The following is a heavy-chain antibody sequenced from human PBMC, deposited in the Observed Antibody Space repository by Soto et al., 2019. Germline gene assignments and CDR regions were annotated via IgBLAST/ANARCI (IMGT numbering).Heavy chain of an antibody. CDR1: GFTFGDYA. Sequence: EVQLVESGGGLVQPGRSLRLSCAASGFTFGDYAMHWVRQAPGKGLEWVSVISWNSVGIGYADSVKGRFTISRDNSKNSLFLQMDSLRAEDTAFYYCAKDISGSGTNWYFDLWGRGTLVTDSS. D-gene: IGHD3-10*01. V-gene: IGHV3-9*01. J-gene: IGHJ2*01. CDR2: ISWNSVGI. CDR3: AKDISGSGTNWYFDL.